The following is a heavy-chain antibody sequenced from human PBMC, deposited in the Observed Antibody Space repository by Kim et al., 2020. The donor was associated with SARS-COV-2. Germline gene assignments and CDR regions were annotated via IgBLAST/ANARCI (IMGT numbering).Heavy chain of an antibody. CDR1: GGSISSYY. V-gene: IGHV4-4*07. Sequence: SETLSLTCTVSGGSISSYYWSWIRQPAGKGLEWIGRIYTSGSTNYNPSLKSRVTMPVXXSKNQFSPQMKXXXXEDRAVYYXARGPXXXXXTSCFNYYYNXXXWGKXXXXTVSS. CDR3: ARGPXXXXXTSCFNYYYNXXX. D-gene: IGHD2-2*01. J-gene: IGHJ6*03. CDR2: IYTSGST.